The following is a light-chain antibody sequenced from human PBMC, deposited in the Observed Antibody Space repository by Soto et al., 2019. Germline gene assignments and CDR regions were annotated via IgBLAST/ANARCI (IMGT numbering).Light chain of an antibody. V-gene: IGKV3D-15*01. J-gene: IGKJ5*01. CDR2: GAS. CDR1: QSVDIN. Sequence: EIVLTQSPATLSVSPGDRVTLSCRASQSVDINLAWYQQRSGQAPRLLIYGASTRATGIPDRFSGGGSGTDFTLTISRLEPEDFAVYYCQQFSSYPLTFGGGTRLEI. CDR3: QQFSSYPLT.